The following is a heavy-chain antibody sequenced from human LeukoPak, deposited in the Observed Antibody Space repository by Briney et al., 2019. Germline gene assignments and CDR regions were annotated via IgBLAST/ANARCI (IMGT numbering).Heavy chain of an antibody. D-gene: IGHD2-2*01. CDR2: IYYSGST. V-gene: IGHV4-31*03. Sequence: PSETLSLTCTVSGGSISSGGYYWSWIRQHPGKGLEWIGYIYYSGSTYYNPSLKSRVTISVDTSKNQFSLKLSSVTAADTAVYYCARRSSTSWNPFDPWGQGTLVTVSS. J-gene: IGHJ5*02. CDR3: ARRSSTSWNPFDP. CDR1: GGSISSGGYY.